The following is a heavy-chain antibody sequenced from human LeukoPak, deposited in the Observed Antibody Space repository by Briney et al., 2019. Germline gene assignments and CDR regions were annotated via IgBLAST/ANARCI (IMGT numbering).Heavy chain of an antibody. Sequence: GSLRLSCAASGFTFSSYAMHWVRQAPGKGLEWVAVISYDGSNKYYADSVKGRFTISRDNSKNTLYLQMNSLRAEDTAEYYCAREGYYSSGWYGRSYYYYYMDVWGKGTTVTVSS. CDR1: GFTFSSYA. D-gene: IGHD6-19*01. J-gene: IGHJ6*03. CDR3: AREGYYSSGWYGRSYYYYYMDV. V-gene: IGHV3-30*04. CDR2: ISYDGSNK.